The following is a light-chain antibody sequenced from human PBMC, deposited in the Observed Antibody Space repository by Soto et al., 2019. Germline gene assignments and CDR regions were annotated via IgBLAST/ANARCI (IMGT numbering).Light chain of an antibody. CDR3: KQDNNWPPFT. Sequence: EIVMTQSPATLSVSPGESATLSCRASQSVSSNLAWYQQKPGQAPRLLIYGASTRATGIPARFSGSGSGTELTLTISRLQSEDFAVYYCKQDNNWPPFTLVPGTKVASK. J-gene: IGKJ3*01. V-gene: IGKV3-15*01. CDR1: QSVSSN. CDR2: GAS.